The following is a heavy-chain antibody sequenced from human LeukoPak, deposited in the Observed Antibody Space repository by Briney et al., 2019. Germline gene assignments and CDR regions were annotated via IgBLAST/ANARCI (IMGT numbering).Heavy chain of an antibody. D-gene: IGHD2-21*02. J-gene: IGHJ5*02. Sequence: GGSLRLSCAASGFTFSDYYMSWIRQAPGKGLEWVSYISSSSSYTNYADSVKGRFTISRDNAKNSLYLQMNSLRAEDTAVYYCASLLRLAYCGGDCYSYWFDPWGQGTLVTVSS. CDR2: ISSSSSYT. V-gene: IGHV3-11*06. CDR1: GFTFSDYY. CDR3: ASLLRLAYCGGDCYSYWFDP.